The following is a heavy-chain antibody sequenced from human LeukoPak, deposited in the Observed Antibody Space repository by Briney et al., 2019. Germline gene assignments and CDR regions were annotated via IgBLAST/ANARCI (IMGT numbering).Heavy chain of an antibody. V-gene: IGHV4-34*01. J-gene: IGHJ1*01. CDR3: ARSGIAVAGRYFQH. Sequence: SETLSLTCAVYGGSFSGYYWSWICQPPGKGLEWIGEINHSGSTNYNPSLKSRVTISVDTSKNQFSLKLSSVTAADTAVYYCARSGIAVAGRYFQHWGQGTLVTVSP. CDR1: GGSFSGYY. D-gene: IGHD6-19*01. CDR2: INHSGST.